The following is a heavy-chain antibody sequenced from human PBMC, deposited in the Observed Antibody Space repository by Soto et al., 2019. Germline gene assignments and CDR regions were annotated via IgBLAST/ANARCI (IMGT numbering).Heavy chain of an antibody. CDR1: GHTLTEFS. CDR3: ARENRGYCSSTSCPQGTDAFDI. Sequence: DAVKVSCKISGHTLTEFSIHWVRQATGQGLEWMGWMNPNSGNTGYAQKFQGRVTMTRNTSISTAYMELSSLRSEDTAVYYCARENRGYCSSTSCPQGTDAFDIWGQGTMVTVS. D-gene: IGHD2-2*01. CDR2: MNPNSGNT. J-gene: IGHJ3*02. V-gene: IGHV1-8*01.